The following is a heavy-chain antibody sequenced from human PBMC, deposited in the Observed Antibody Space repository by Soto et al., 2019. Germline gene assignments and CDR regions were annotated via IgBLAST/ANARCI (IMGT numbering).Heavy chain of an antibody. J-gene: IGHJ6*02. CDR3: ARGQPASYGYSYYYGMDV. CDR1: GYTFTSYD. Sequence: QVQLVQSGAEVKKPGASVKVSCKASGYTFTSYDINWVRQATGQGLEWMGWMNPNSGNTGYAQKFQGRVTMTRNTPISTAYMELSSLRAEDTAVYYCARGQPASYGYSYYYGMDVWGQGTTVTVSS. D-gene: IGHD5-18*01. CDR2: MNPNSGNT. V-gene: IGHV1-8*01.